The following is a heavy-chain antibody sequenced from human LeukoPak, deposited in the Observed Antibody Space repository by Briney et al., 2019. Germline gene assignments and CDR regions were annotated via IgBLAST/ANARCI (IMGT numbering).Heavy chain of an antibody. CDR1: GFTFSSYG. Sequence: GGSLRLSCAASGFTFSSYGMHWVRQAPGKGLEWVAIIQNDGNKKYYGDSVKGRFTISRDNSKNTMYLQMNSLRAEDTAVYYCAQLAHWGQGTLVTVSS. CDR3: AQLAH. J-gene: IGHJ4*02. CDR2: IQNDGNKK. V-gene: IGHV3-30*02.